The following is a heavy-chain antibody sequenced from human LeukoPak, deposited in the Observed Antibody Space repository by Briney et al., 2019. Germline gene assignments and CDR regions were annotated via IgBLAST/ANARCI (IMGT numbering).Heavy chain of an antibody. J-gene: IGHJ5*02. D-gene: IGHD6-6*01. CDR3: AREKQLRRGNWFDP. Sequence: PSETLSLTCTVSGGSISSYYWSWIRQPPGKGLEWIGYIYYSGSTSYNPSHKSRVTISVDTSKNQFSLKLSSVTAADTAVYYCAREKQLRRGNWFDPWGQGTLVTVSS. V-gene: IGHV4-59*12. CDR2: IYYSGST. CDR1: GGSISSYY.